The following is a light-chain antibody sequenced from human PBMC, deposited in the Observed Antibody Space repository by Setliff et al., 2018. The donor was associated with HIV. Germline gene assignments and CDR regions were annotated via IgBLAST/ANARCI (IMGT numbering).Light chain of an antibody. V-gene: IGLV2-14*03. CDR1: TSDIGAYNL. J-gene: IGLJ1*01. CDR3: SSYTSNNSGV. Sequence: QSALTQPASVSGSPGQPITISCTGTTSDIGAYNLVSWYQQHPGKAPKLMIYDVTNRPSGVSNRFSGSNSGNTASLTISGLQAEDEADYYCSSYTSNNSGVFGTGTKVTVL. CDR2: DVT.